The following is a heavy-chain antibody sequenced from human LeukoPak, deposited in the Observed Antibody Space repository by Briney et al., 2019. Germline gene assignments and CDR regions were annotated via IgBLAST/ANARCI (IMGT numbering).Heavy chain of an antibody. CDR1: GYSFTSYW. D-gene: IGHD2-2*01. CDR3: ARQAVPVAKYFQF. J-gene: IGHJ1*01. CDR2: IYPGDSDT. Sequence: GESLKISCKGCGYSFTSYWIGWVRQMPGKGLEWLGIIYPGDSDTRYSPSFQGQVTISADKSISTAYLQWSSLKASDTAMYYCARQAVPVAKYFQFWGQGTLVTVSS. V-gene: IGHV5-51*01.